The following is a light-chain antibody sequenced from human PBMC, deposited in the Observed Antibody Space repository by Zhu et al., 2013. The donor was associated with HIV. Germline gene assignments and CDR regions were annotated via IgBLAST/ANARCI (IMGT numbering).Light chain of an antibody. J-gene: IGKJ4*01. CDR1: QTISTY. V-gene: IGKV1-39*01. Sequence: DIQMTQSPSSLSVFVGDRVTITCRTNQTISTYLNWYQQKPYEPPKLLIHDASKLQSGVPSRFTGSGSGIDFTLSISHLHPEDVATYYCQRSYRTPFTFGGGTKVEIK. CDR3: QRSYRTPFT. CDR2: DAS.